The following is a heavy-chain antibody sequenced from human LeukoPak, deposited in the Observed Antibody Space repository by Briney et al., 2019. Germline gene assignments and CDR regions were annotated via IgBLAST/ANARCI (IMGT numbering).Heavy chain of an antibody. D-gene: IGHD6-13*01. V-gene: IGHV3-64*01. CDR1: GFTFSRYS. J-gene: IGHJ5*02. CDR2: ISNNGGST. CDR3: ARDRPGGSSWSWFDP. Sequence: GGSLRLSCAASGFTFSRYSMHWVRQAPGKGLEYVSAISNNGGSTYYAKSVKGRFTISRDNSKNTLYLQMGSLRAEDTAVYFCARDRPGGSSWSWFDPWGQGTLVTVSS.